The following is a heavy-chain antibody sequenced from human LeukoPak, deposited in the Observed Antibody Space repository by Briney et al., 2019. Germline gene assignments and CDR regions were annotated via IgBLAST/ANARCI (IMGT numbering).Heavy chain of an antibody. Sequence: SQTLSLTCNVSGGSISSGGYDWSWIRQHPGKGLEWIGYIYYSGSTYYNPSLKSRVTISVDTSKNQFSLKLSSVTAADTAVYYCARGELQYYFDYWGQGTLVTVSS. V-gene: IGHV4-31*03. CDR1: GGSISSGGYD. CDR2: IYYSGST. CDR3: ARGELQYYFDY. D-gene: IGHD4-4*01. J-gene: IGHJ4*02.